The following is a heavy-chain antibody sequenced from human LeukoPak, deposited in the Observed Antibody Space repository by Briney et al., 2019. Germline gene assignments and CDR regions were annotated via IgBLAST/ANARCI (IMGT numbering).Heavy chain of an antibody. V-gene: IGHV3-23*01. Sequence: GGSLRLSCAASGFTFCDSAMSRGRQAQGKGLGWVSTLSGSGSSTFYADSVKGRFTISRDNSKNTLYVQMSSLRAEDTAVYYCASRRNGYSYYWGQGTLATVSS. CDR3: ASRRNGYSYY. J-gene: IGHJ4*02. CDR2: LSGSGSST. D-gene: IGHD5-24*01. CDR1: GFTFCDSA.